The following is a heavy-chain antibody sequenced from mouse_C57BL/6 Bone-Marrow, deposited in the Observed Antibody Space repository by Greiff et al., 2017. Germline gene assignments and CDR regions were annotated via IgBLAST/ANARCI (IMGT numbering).Heavy chain of an antibody. V-gene: IGHV5-12*01. CDR3: ARQDYYGSSWCAY. CDR2: ISNGGGST. D-gene: IGHD1-1*01. Sequence: EVQLVESGGGLVQPGGSLKLSCAASGFTFSDYYMYWVRQTPEKRLEWVAYISNGGGSTYYPDTVKGRFTISRDNAKNTLYLQMSRLKSEDTAMYYCARQDYYGSSWCAYWGQGTLVTVSA. J-gene: IGHJ3*01. CDR1: GFTFSDYY.